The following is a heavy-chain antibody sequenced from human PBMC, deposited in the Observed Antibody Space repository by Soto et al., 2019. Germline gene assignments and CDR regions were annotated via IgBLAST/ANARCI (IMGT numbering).Heavy chain of an antibody. CDR2: ISYDGSNK. Sequence: PGGSRRLSCAASGFTFSSYAMHWVRQAPGKGLEWVAVISYDGSNKYYADSVKGRFTISXXXSXXTXXLXXNXXRAXDTAVYYCAHLPPFADYDLDDWGQGIRVTVSS. CDR1: GFTFSSYA. CDR3: AHLPPFADYDLDD. J-gene: IGHJ4*02. V-gene: IGHV3-30-3*01. D-gene: IGHD3-22*01.